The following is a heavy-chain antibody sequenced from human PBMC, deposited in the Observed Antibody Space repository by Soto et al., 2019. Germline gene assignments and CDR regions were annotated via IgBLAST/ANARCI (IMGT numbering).Heavy chain of an antibody. CDR3: AREPWGYSGSAKHFDY. D-gene: IGHD5-12*01. CDR1: GFTFRTFA. CDR2: VSYDGSYK. Sequence: GGSLRLSCAASGFTFRTFAMHWVRQVPGKGLEWVAVVSYDGSYKSYADSVKGRFTISRDNSKNTLYLQLNSLRADDTAVFYCAREPWGYSGSAKHFDYWGHGTLVTVSS. V-gene: IGHV3-30*04. J-gene: IGHJ4*01.